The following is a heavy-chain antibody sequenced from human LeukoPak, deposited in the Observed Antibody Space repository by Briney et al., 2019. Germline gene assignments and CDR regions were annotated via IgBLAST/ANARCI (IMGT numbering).Heavy chain of an antibody. D-gene: IGHD2-2*01. CDR3: ARDGSWGDYQFYFYMDV. J-gene: IGHJ6*03. CDR2: ISASGHYI. CDR1: GFTFRSFT. Sequence: GGSLRLSCEASGFTFRSFTMSWVRQAPGKGLEWLSGISASGHYIYQADSVKGRFTISRDNSKNTLYIEINSLRVEDTAVYYCARDGSWGDYQFYFYMDVWGKGTTVTVSS. V-gene: IGHV3-23*01.